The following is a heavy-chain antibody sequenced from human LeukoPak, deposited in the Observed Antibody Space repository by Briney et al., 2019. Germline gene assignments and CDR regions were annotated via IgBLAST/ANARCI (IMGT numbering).Heavy chain of an antibody. CDR1: GYTFTGYY. J-gene: IGHJ4*02. V-gene: IGHV1-2*04. CDR2: INPNSGGT. D-gene: IGHD3-22*01. Sequence: ASVKVSCKASGYTFTGYYMHRVRQAPGQGLEWMGWINPNSGGTNYAQKFQGWVTMTRDTSISTAYMELSRLRSDDTAVYYCARSRDSSGYYYGGYYFDYWGQGTLVTVSS. CDR3: ARSRDSSGYYYGGYYFDY.